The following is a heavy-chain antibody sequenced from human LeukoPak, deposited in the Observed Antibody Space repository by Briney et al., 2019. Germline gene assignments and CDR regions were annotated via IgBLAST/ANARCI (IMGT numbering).Heavy chain of an antibody. V-gene: IGHV4-61*02. J-gene: IGHJ4*02. CDR2: IYTSGST. CDR1: GGSISSGSYY. D-gene: IGHD6-19*01. CDR3: ACVKQWPLYYFDY. Sequence: SETLSLTCTVSGGSISSGSYYWSWIRQPAGKGLEWIGRIYTSGSTNYNPSLKSRVAISVDTSKNQFSLKLSSVTAADTAVYYCACVKQWPLYYFDYWGQGTLVTVSS.